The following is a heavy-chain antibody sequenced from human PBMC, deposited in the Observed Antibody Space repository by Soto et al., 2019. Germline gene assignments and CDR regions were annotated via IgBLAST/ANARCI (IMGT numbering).Heavy chain of an antibody. D-gene: IGHD3-22*01. CDR2: IIPIFGTA. Sequence: QVQLVQSGAEVKKPGSSVKVSCKASGGTFSSYAISWVRQAPGQGLEWMGGIIPIFGTANYAQKFQGRVTITADESTSTAYRELSSLRSEDTAVYYCARFEGYYDSSGYYTSEFDYWGQGTLVTVSS. V-gene: IGHV1-69*12. CDR3: ARFEGYYDSSGYYTSEFDY. CDR1: GGTFSSYA. J-gene: IGHJ4*02.